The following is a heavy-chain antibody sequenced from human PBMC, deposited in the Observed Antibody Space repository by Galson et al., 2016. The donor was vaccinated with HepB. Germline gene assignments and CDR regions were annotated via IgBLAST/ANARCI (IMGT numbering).Heavy chain of an antibody. CDR2: IYWDDDK. CDR1: GFSLSTSGVG. Sequence: PALVKPTQTLTLTCTFSGFSLSTSGVGVGWIRQPPGKALEWLALIYWDDDKRYSPSLKSRLTITKDTSKNQVVLTMTNMDPVDTATFYCAHLRYSGSDSGWGQGTLVTVAS. J-gene: IGHJ4*02. D-gene: IGHD1-26*01. V-gene: IGHV2-5*02. CDR3: AHLRYSGSDSG.